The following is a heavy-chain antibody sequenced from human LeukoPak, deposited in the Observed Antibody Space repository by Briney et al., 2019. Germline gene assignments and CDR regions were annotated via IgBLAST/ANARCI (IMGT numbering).Heavy chain of an antibody. D-gene: IGHD3-10*01. CDR3: ARASGSGSHYPFDY. CDR1: GFTFSSYW. J-gene: IGHJ4*02. CDR2: IRSDGSST. V-gene: IGHV3-74*01. Sequence: GGSLRLSCAASGFTFSSYWMHWVRHAPGKGLVWVSHIRSDGSSTNYADSVKGRFTISRDNAKSTLYLQMNSLRAGDTAVYYCARASGSGSHYPFDYWGQGTLVTVSS.